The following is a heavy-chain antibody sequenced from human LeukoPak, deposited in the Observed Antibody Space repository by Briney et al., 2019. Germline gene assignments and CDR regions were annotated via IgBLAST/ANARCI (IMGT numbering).Heavy chain of an antibody. Sequence: SETLSLTCTVSGGSISSYYWSWIRQPPGKGLEWIGYVYYSGATNYNPSLKSRVTISLETSKNQFSLRLTSVTAADTAVYYCARRVAVTGIYCFDHWGQGTPVTVSS. V-gene: IGHV4-59*08. CDR2: VYYSGAT. D-gene: IGHD6-19*01. CDR1: GGSISSYY. J-gene: IGHJ4*02. CDR3: ARRVAVTGIYCFDH.